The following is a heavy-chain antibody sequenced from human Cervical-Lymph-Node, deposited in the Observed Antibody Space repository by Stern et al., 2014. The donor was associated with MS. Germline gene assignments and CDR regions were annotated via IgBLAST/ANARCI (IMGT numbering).Heavy chain of an antibody. CDR2: IYTGDSET. J-gene: IGHJ4*02. D-gene: IGHD6-13*01. V-gene: IGHV5-51*03. Sequence: VQLVESGAELKKPGESLRISCKGSGYSLTNTWIGWGRQRPGKGLEWMGIIYTGDSETRYSPSFQGQVTISADKSINTAYLQWSSLKASDTAMYYCARGRGIALRPDYWGQGTLVTVSS. CDR3: ARGRGIALRPDY. CDR1: GYSLTNTW.